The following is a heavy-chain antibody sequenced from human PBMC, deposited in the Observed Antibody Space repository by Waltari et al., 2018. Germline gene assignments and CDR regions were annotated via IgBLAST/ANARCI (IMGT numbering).Heavy chain of an antibody. Sequence: EVQLVESGGGLVQPGGSLRLSCAASGFTFSSYWMSWVRQAPGKGLEWVANIKQDGSEKYYVDSVKGQFTISRDNAKNSLYLQMNSLRAEDTAVYYCARSSLHIVVVPAAMAFDPWGQGTLVTVSS. CDR1: GFTFSSYW. V-gene: IGHV3-7*01. D-gene: IGHD2-2*01. CDR2: IKQDGSEK. J-gene: IGHJ5*02. CDR3: ARSSLHIVVVPAAMAFDP.